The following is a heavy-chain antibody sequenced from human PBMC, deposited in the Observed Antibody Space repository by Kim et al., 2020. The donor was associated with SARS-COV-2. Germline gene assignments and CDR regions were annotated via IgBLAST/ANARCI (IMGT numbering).Heavy chain of an antibody. CDR3: ARGVKQIAAAGWVNWFDP. CDR2: INHSGST. Sequence: SETLSLTCAVYGGSFSGYYWSWIRQPPGKGLEWIGEINHSGSTNYNPSLKSRVTISVDTSKNQFSLKLSSVTAADTAVYYCARGVKQIAAAGWVNWFDPWGQGTLVTVSS. J-gene: IGHJ5*02. D-gene: IGHD6-13*01. CDR1: GGSFSGYY. V-gene: IGHV4-34*01.